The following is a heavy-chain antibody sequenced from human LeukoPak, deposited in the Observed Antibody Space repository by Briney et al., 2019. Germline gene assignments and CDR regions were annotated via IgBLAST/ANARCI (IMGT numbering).Heavy chain of an antibody. CDR3: AREGTTVTTLDY. J-gene: IGHJ4*02. D-gene: IGHD4-17*01. CDR1: GGSISITSHY. CDR2: IYYDGST. V-gene: IGHV4-39*02. Sequence: SETLPLTCSVSGGSISITSHYWVWIRQPPGKGLEWIGSIYYDGSTYYNPSLKSRVTMSVDTSRNQFLLNLSSVTAADTAVYYCAREGTTVTTLDYWGQGTLVTVSS.